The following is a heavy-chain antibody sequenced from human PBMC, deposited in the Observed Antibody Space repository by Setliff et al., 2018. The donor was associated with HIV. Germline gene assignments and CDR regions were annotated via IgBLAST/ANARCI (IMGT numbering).Heavy chain of an antibody. J-gene: IGHJ4*02. D-gene: IGHD2-15*01. CDR2: TRNKADSYNT. CDR1: GFTLSDQY. V-gene: IGHV3-72*01. CDR3: VRGLGSEFDY. Sequence: RLSCAASGFTLSDQYMDWVRQAPGKGLVWVGRTRNKADSYNTNYAASVKGRFTIARDDSKKSLYLQMNSLKIEDTAVYYCVRGLGSEFDYWGQGTLVTVSS.